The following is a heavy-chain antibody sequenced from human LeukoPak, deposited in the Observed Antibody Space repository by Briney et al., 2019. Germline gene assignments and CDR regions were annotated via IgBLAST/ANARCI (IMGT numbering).Heavy chain of an antibody. Sequence: GGSLRLSCAASGFAFSNFAMMWVRQAPGTGLQWVSTITGYGATFYADSVRGRFTIFRDTSMNTLFLQVNSLGAEDTAVYYCAKGAAAGKVDWFDPWGQGTLVTVSS. V-gene: IGHV3-23*01. CDR1: GFAFSNFA. CDR3: AKGAAAGKVDWFDP. CDR2: ITGYGAT. J-gene: IGHJ5*02. D-gene: IGHD6-13*01.